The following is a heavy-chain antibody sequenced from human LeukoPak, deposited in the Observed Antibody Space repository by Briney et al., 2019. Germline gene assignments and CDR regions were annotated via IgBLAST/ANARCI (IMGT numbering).Heavy chain of an antibody. J-gene: IGHJ3*02. D-gene: IGHD3-9*01. CDR2: IKYDGSEK. CDR1: GFTFSTYW. Sequence: PGGSLRLSCADSGFTFSTYWMSWVRQAPGKGLEWVANIKYDGSEKYYVDSVKGRFTISRDNAKNSLYLQMNSLRAEDTAVYSCARDRSDILTGYNDAFDIWGQGTMVTVSS. CDR3: ARDRSDILTGYNDAFDI. V-gene: IGHV3-7*01.